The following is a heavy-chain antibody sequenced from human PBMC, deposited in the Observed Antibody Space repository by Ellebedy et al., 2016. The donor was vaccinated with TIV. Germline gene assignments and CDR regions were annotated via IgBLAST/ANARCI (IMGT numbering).Heavy chain of an antibody. Sequence: GSLRLSXAVSGGSISSGSYYWTWTRQSPGKGLEWIGYIYYTGSTNYNPSLKRRVTIPVHTSKNQFSLRLSSVTPADTAVYYCATIYYDSSGYGYMDVWGKGTTVTVSS. CDR3: ATIYYDSSGYGYMDV. D-gene: IGHD3-22*01. J-gene: IGHJ6*03. CDR1: GGSISSGSYY. V-gene: IGHV4-61*01. CDR2: IYYTGST.